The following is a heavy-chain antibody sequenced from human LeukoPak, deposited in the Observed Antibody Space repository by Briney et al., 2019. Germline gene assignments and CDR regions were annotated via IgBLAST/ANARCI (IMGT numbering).Heavy chain of an antibody. J-gene: IGHJ4*02. CDR3: ARHIAYHANLDY. CDR1: GDSMSNTNYY. D-gene: IGHD2-21*01. Sequence: SETLSLTCTVSGDSMSNTNYYWACVRQPPGKGLEWVGSISYSGNTYYNPSLKSRVTMSVDTSKSQFSLNLSSVTAADTAVYYCARHIAYHANLDYWGQGTLVTVSS. CDR2: ISYSGNT. V-gene: IGHV4-39*01.